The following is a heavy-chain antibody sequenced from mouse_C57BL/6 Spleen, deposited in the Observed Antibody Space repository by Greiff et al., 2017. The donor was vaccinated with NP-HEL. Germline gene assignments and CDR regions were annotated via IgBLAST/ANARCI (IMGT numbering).Heavy chain of an antibody. Sequence: EVQLQESGAELVKPGASVKLSCTASGFNIKDYYMHWVKQRPAQGLEWIGRIDPEDGETKYAQKFQGKATITANTSSNTANLRLSSRTSEDTAVYDCARMGTVFYFDYWGQGTTLTVSS. V-gene: IGHV14-2*01. CDR2: IDPEDGET. CDR3: ARMGTVFYFDY. D-gene: IGHD1-1*01. J-gene: IGHJ2*01. CDR1: GFNIKDYY.